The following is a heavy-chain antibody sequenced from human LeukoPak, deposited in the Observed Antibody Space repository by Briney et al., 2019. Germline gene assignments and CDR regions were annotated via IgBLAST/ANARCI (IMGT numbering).Heavy chain of an antibody. CDR1: GFTFSSYA. V-gene: IGHV3-23*01. CDR3: ASRRFYSFEH. Sequence: GGSLRLSCIASGFTFSSYAMSWVRQAPGKGLEWVSAISGSGDNTYYADSVKGRFTISRDNSKNTLYLQMNSLRAEDTAVYYCASRRFYSFEHWGQGTLVTVSS. CDR2: ISGSGDNT. J-gene: IGHJ4*02. D-gene: IGHD3-16*01.